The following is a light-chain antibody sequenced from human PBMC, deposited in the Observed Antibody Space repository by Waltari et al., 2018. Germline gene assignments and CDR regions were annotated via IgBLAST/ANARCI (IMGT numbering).Light chain of an antibody. Sequence: EIVLTQSPGTLSLSPGERATLSCRASQSVSSSYLAWYQQKPGQAPRLLIYGASSRAIGIPARFGGSGSGTDFTLTISRLEPEDFAVYYCQQYGTSPITFGQGTRLEIK. V-gene: IGKV3-20*01. CDR3: QQYGTSPIT. CDR1: QSVSSSY. J-gene: IGKJ5*01. CDR2: GAS.